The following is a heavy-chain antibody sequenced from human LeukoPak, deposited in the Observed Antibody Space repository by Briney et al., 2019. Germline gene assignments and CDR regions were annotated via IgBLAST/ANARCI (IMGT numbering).Heavy chain of an antibody. Sequence: ASVTVSFTASGYTFTSYDINWVRQATGQGLEWVGWMNPNSGNTGYAQKFQGRVTITRNTAISTAYMELSSLRSEDTAVYYCARDLRTDSRNWAAFDYWGQGTLVTVSS. D-gene: IGHD6-13*01. CDR2: MNPNSGNT. J-gene: IGHJ4*02. CDR1: GYTFTSYD. V-gene: IGHV1-8*03. CDR3: ARDLRTDSRNWAAFDY.